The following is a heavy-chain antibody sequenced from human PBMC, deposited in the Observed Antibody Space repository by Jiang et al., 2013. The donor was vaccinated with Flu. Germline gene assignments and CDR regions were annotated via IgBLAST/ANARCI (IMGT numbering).Heavy chain of an antibody. CDR1: GNTFNSYA. V-gene: IGHV1-69*06. CDR2: IIPSFGTP. J-gene: IGHJ3*02. CDR3: ARDRQWELLGDAFDI. D-gene: IGHD1-26*01. Sequence: VQSGAEVRKPGSSVKVSCKASGNTFNSYAINWVRQAPGQGLEWMGGIIPSFGTPKYAQKFQGRLTIIADKSTSTAYMELSSLRSEDTAVYYCARDRQWELLGDAFDIWGQGTMVTVSS.